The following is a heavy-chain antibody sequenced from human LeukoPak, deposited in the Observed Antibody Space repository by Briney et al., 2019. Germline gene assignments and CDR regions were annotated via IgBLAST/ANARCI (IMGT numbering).Heavy chain of an antibody. CDR2: INHSGST. D-gene: IGHD2-15*01. CDR1: GGSFSGYY. Sequence: PSETLSLTCAVYGGSFSGYYWSWIRQPPGKGLEWIGEINHSGSTNYNPSLKSRVTISVDTSKNQFSLKLSSVTAADTAVYYCARYRGSNSRVGFDYWGQGTLVTVSS. CDR3: ARYRGSNSRVGFDY. V-gene: IGHV4-34*01. J-gene: IGHJ4*02.